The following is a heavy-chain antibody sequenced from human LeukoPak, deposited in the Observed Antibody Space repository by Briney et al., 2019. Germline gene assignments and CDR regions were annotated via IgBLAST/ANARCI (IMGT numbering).Heavy chain of an antibody. Sequence: ASVKVSCKASGYTFTGYYMHWVRQAPGQGLEWMGWINPNSGGTNYAQKFQGRVTMTRDTSISTAYMELSRLRSDDTAVYYCARVLYSSSWDAFDIRGQGTMVTVSS. CDR1: GYTFTGYY. D-gene: IGHD6-13*01. CDR2: INPNSGGT. CDR3: ARVLYSSSWDAFDI. J-gene: IGHJ3*02. V-gene: IGHV1-2*02.